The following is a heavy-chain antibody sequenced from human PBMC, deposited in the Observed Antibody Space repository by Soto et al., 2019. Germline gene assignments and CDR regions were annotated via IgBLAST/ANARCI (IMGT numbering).Heavy chain of an antibody. Sequence: SETLSLTCTVSGGSISRGGYFWSWIRQRPGKGLEWIGHIYYTGSTFYSPSLKSRVVISRDTSKNQFFLKLSSVTVADTAVYYCARVTTLFGVVIESFDYWGQGALVTVSS. CDR2: IYYTGST. J-gene: IGHJ4*02. V-gene: IGHV4-31*03. CDR3: ARVTTLFGVVIESFDY. CDR1: GGSISRGGYF. D-gene: IGHD3-3*01.